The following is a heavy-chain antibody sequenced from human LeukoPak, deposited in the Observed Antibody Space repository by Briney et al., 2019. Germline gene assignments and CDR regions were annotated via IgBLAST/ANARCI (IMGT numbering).Heavy chain of an antibody. CDR1: GVSFSGYY. D-gene: IGHD2-15*01. J-gene: IGHJ3*02. Sequence: KTSETLSLTCAVYGVSFSGYYWSWIRQPPGKGLEWIGEINHSGSTNYNPSLKRRVTISVDTSKNQFSLKLSSVTAADTAVYYCARGPTSRYCSGGSCYVAAFDIWGQGTMVTVSS. CDR3: ARGPTSRYCSGGSCYVAAFDI. CDR2: INHSGST. V-gene: IGHV4-34*01.